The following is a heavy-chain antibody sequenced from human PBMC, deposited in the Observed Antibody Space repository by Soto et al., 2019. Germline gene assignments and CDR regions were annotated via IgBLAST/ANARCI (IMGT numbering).Heavy chain of an antibody. V-gene: IGHV3-7*01. D-gene: IGHD3-22*01. Sequence: EVQLVESGGGLVQPGGSLRLSCAASGFTFTTYWMTWVRQAPGKGLEWVANIKQDGSEKYYVDSLKGRFTISRDNAKNSLYLQMNSLSAEDTAVYYCADSGSYTDVWGKGTTVIVSS. CDR2: IKQDGSEK. CDR1: GFTFTTYW. J-gene: IGHJ6*03. CDR3: ADSGSYTDV.